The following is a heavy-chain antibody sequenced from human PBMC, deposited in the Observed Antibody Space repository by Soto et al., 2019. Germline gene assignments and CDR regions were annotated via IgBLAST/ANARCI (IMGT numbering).Heavy chain of an antibody. V-gene: IGHV4-39*01. D-gene: IGHD3-16*02. CDR2: IYYSGST. CDR1: GGSISSSSYY. CDR3: ANFDIMITFGGVIAPNWFDP. J-gene: IGHJ5*02. Sequence: PSETLSLTCTVSGGSISSSSYYWGWIRQPPGKGLEWIGSIYYSGSTYYKPSLKSRITISVDTSKKQLSLKLSSVTASDTAVYYFANFDIMITFGGVIAPNWFDPWGQGTLVTVSS.